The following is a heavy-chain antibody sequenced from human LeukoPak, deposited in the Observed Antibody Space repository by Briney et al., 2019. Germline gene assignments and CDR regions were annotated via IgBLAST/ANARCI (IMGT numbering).Heavy chain of an antibody. J-gene: IGHJ4*02. CDR3: ARGGRKPVDY. Sequence: GGSLRLSCAASGFTFSNYWMSWVRQAPGKGLEWVANIKYDGSEKYYVDSVKGRFTTSRDNAKNSLYLQMNSLRVEDTAVYYCARGGRKPVDYWGQGTLVTVSS. V-gene: IGHV3-7*05. CDR1: GFTFSNYW. CDR2: IKYDGSEK. D-gene: IGHD1-14*01.